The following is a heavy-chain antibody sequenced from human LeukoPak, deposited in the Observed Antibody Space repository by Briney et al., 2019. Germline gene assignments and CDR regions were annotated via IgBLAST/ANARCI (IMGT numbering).Heavy chain of an antibody. CDR2: INHSGST. Sequence: PSETLSLTCAVYGGSFSGYYWSWIRQPPGKGLEWIGEINHSGSTNYNPSLKSRVTISVDTSKNQFSLKLSSVTAPDTAVYYCASHRHNIVVVVAAKSSGYFQHWGQGTPVTVSS. V-gene: IGHV4-34*01. D-gene: IGHD2-15*01. CDR1: GGSFSGYY. CDR3: ASHRHNIVVVVAAKSSGYFQH. J-gene: IGHJ1*01.